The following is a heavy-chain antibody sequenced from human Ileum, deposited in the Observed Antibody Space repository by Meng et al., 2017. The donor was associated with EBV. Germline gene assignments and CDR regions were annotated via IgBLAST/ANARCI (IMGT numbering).Heavy chain of an antibody. CDR2: ISAYNGNT. V-gene: IGHV1-18*01. J-gene: IGHJ4*02. CDR1: GYTFTSYG. CDR3: ARAGNGGSYYFTY. Sequence: QVQLVQSGAEVKKPGASVKVSCKASGYTFTSYGISWLRQSPGQGLEWMGWISAYNGNTNYAQNLQGRVTMTTDTSTGTAYMEVRSLRSDDTAVYYCARAGNGGSYYFTYWGQGTLVTVSS. D-gene: IGHD1-26*01.